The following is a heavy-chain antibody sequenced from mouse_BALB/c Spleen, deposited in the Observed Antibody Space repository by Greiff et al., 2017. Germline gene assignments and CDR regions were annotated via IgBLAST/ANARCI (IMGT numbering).Heavy chain of an antibody. J-gene: IGHJ2*01. CDR2: IDPENGDT. Sequence: VQLQQSGAELVKPGASVKLSCKASGFNIKDYYMHWVKQRPEQGLEWIGWIDPENGDTEYAPKFQGKATMTADTSSNTAYLQLSSLTSEDTAVYYCTADSSGYRDYWGQGTTLTVSS. D-gene: IGHD3-2*01. CDR1: GFNIKDYY. V-gene: IGHV14-4*02. CDR3: TADSSGYRDY.